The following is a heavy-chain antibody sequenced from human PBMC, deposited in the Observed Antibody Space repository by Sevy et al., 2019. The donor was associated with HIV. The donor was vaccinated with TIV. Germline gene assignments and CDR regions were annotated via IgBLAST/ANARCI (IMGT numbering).Heavy chain of an antibody. CDR3: AGRYGSGGLYYYGMDV. J-gene: IGHJ6*02. Sequence: ASVKVSCKASGYTFTSYGISWVRQAPGQGLEWMGWISAYNGNTNYAQKLQGRVTMTTDTSTSTAYMELRSLRSDDTAVYYCAGRYGSGGLYYYGMDVWGQGTTVTVSS. CDR2: ISAYNGNT. CDR1: GYTFTSYG. D-gene: IGHD3-10*01. V-gene: IGHV1-18*01.